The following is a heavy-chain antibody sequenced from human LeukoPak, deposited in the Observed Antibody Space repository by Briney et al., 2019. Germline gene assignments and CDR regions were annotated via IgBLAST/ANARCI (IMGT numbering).Heavy chain of an antibody. CDR2: INHSGST. J-gene: IGHJ6*03. CDR3: ARVVYSGYDFRGAMDV. CDR1: GGSFSGYY. D-gene: IGHD5-12*01. V-gene: IGHV4-34*01. Sequence: TPSETLSLTCAVYGGSFSGYYWSWIRQPPGKGLEWIGEINHSGSTNHNPSLKSRVTISVDTSKNQFSLKLSSVTAADTAVYYCARVVYSGYDFRGAMDVWGKGTTVTVSS.